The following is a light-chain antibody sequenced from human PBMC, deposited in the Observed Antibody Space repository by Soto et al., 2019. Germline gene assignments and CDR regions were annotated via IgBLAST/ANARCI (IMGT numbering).Light chain of an antibody. CDR3: SSYTSSTFCV. J-gene: IGLJ1*01. CDR2: DVS. CDR1: SSDVGGYNY. V-gene: IGLV2-14*01. Sequence: QSALTQPASVSGSTGQSITISCTGTSSDVGGYNYVSWYQQHPGKAPKLMICDVSNRPSGVSNRFSGSKSGNTASLTISGLQAEDEADYYCSSYTSSTFCVFGTGTKLTVL.